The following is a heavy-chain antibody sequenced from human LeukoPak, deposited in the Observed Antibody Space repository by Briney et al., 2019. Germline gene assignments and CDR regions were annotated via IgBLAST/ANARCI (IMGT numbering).Heavy chain of an antibody. D-gene: IGHD6-13*01. Sequence: HPGGSLRLSCAASGFTFNSYAMSWVRQAPGKGLEWVSSLSGDGGTTYYADSVKGRFTTSRDNSKNTLYLQMNSLRAEDTAVYYCAKSGQQLVHSYFDYWGQGTLVTVSS. CDR2: LSGDGGTT. CDR3: AKSGQQLVHSYFDY. J-gene: IGHJ4*02. CDR1: GFTFNSYA. V-gene: IGHV3-23*01.